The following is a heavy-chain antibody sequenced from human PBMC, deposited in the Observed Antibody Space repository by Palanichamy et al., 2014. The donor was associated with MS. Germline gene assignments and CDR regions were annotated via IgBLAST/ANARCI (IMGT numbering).Heavy chain of an antibody. CDR3: ARDSSGWEVMLESEPPTPFFDY. CDR1: GYTFTSYG. J-gene: IGHJ4*02. V-gene: IGHV1-18*01. Sequence: LVQPGAEVKKPGASVKVSCKASGYTFTSYGISWVRQAPGQGLEWMGWISAYNGNTNYAQKLQGRVTMTTDTSTSTAYMELRSLRSDDTAVYYCARDSSGWEVMLESEPPTPFFDYWGQGTLVTVSS. CDR2: ISAYNGNT. D-gene: IGHD6-19*01.